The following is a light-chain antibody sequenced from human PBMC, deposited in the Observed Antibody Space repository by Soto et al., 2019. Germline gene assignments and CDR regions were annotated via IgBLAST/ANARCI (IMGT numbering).Light chain of an antibody. CDR3: ATWDAGLNGRNWV. CDR2: INN. V-gene: IGLV1-44*01. Sequence: QSVLTQPPSASGTPGQRVTISCSGSRSNIGSNTVSWYQQLPGTAPTLLIYINNKRPSGVPDRFSGSKSGTSASLAISGLQSEDDADYYCATWDAGLNGRNWVFGGGTKVTVL. CDR1: RSNIGSNT. J-gene: IGLJ3*02.